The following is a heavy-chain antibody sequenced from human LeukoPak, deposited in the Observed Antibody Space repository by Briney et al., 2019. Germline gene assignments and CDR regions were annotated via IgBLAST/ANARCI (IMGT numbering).Heavy chain of an antibody. Sequence: ASVKVSCKASGYTFNSYGISWVRQAPGQGLEWMGWISAYNGNTNYAQKLQGRVTMTTDTSTSTAYMELRSLRSDDTAVYYCARGLITIFGVVIFAFDIWGQGTMVTVSS. CDR1: GYTFNSYG. D-gene: IGHD3-3*01. CDR2: ISAYNGNT. CDR3: ARGLITIFGVVIFAFDI. V-gene: IGHV1-18*01. J-gene: IGHJ3*02.